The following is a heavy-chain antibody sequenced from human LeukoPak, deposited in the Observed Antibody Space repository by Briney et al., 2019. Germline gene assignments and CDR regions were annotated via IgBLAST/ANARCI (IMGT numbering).Heavy chain of an antibody. CDR2: ISTSSSYI. V-gene: IGHV3-21*01. J-gene: IGHJ4*02. D-gene: IGHD3-3*01. Sequence: PGGSLRLSCAASGFTFSSYSMNWVRQAPGKGLEWVSSISTSSSYIYYADSVKGRFTISRDNAKNSLYLQMNSLRAEDTAVYYCARDIFSSYYDFWSGYLQGLKVDYWGQGTLVTVSS. CDR1: GFTFSSYS. CDR3: ARDIFSSYYDFWSGYLQGLKVDY.